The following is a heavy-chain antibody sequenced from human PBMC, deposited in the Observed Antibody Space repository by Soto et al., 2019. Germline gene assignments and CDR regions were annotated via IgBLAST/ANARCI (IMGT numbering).Heavy chain of an antibody. V-gene: IGHV3-7*01. Sequence: EVQLVESGGGLVQPGGSLRLSCAASGFTFSSYRMSWVRQAPGKGLEWVANIKQDGSEKYYVDSVKGRFTISRDNAKNSLYLQMNSLRAEDTAVYYCAREHEAMVRGVTKVYYYYYYMDVWGKGTTVTVSS. CDR1: GFTFSSYR. CDR3: AREHEAMVRGVTKVYYYYYYMDV. CDR2: IKQDGSEK. D-gene: IGHD3-10*01. J-gene: IGHJ6*03.